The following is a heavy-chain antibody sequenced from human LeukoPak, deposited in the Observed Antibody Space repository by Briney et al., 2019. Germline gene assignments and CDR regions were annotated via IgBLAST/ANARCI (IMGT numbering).Heavy chain of an antibody. Sequence: GGSLRLSCAASGFTFSNAWMSWVRQAPGKGLEWVSVIYSGGSTYYADSVKGRFTTSRDNSKNTLYLQMNSLRAEDTAVYYCARALGSGSYYGMDVWGQGTTVTVSS. CDR2: IYSGGST. D-gene: IGHD1-26*01. V-gene: IGHV3-53*01. CDR1: GFTFSNAW. J-gene: IGHJ6*02. CDR3: ARALGSGSYYGMDV.